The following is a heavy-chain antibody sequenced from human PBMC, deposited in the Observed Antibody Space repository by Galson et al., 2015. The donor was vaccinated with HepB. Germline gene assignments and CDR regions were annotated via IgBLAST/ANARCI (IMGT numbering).Heavy chain of an antibody. D-gene: IGHD3-3*01. Sequence: TLSLTCTVSGGSISSGSYYWSWIRQPAGKGLEWIGRIYTSGSTNYNPSLKSRVTMSVDTSKNQFSLKLSSVTAADTAVYYCARGPSRGGVVVWGQGTLVTVSS. CDR2: IYTSGST. CDR1: GGSISSGSYY. J-gene: IGHJ4*02. CDR3: ARGPSRGGVVV. V-gene: IGHV4-61*02.